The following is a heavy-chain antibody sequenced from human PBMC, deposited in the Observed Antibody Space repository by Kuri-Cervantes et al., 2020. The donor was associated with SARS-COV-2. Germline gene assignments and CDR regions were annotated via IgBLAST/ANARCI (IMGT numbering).Heavy chain of an antibody. CDR3: ARGHENYYDSSGYYLDY. V-gene: IGHV1-69*05. CDR1: GGTFSSYA. D-gene: IGHD3-22*01. Sequence: SVKVSCKASGGTFSSYAISWVRQAPGQGLEWMGGIIPIFGTANYAQKLQGRVTMTTDTSTSTAYMELRSLRSDDTAVYYCARGHENYYDSSGYYLDYWGQGTLVTVSS. CDR2: IIPIFGTA. J-gene: IGHJ4*02.